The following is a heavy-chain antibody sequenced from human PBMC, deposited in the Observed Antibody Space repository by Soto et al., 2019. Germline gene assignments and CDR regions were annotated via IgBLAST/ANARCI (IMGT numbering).Heavy chain of an antibody. CDR2: MNSDGSTT. Sequence: PGGSLRLSCAASGFTFGNYWMHWVRQAPGKGLEWVSRMNSDGSTTNYADSVKGRFTVSRDNAWNTLYLQMNSLRAEDTAVYYCATAEVDYWGPGTLVTVSS. J-gene: IGHJ4*02. V-gene: IGHV3-74*01. CDR1: GFTFGNYW. CDR3: ATAEVDY.